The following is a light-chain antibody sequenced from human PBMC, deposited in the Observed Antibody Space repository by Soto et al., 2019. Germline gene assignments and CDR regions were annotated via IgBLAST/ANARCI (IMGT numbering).Light chain of an antibody. Sequence: QSALTQPASVSGSPGQSITISCTGTSSDVGGYNYVSWYQQHPGKAPKLLVYDVNTRPSGVSTRFSGSKSGNTASLTIPGLQAEDDSDYYCSSYTSSSTPYVFGTGTKLTVL. CDR1: SSDVGGYNY. V-gene: IGLV2-14*01. CDR3: SSYTSSSTPYV. CDR2: DVN. J-gene: IGLJ1*01.